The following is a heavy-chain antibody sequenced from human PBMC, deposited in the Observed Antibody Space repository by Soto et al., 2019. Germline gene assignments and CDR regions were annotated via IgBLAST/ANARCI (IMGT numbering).Heavy chain of an antibody. Sequence: GSVKVSCKASWYTFSDHCIHWGRQAPGQGLEWMGWINTYTGDTNYAQKIQGRVTLTTDTSTSTAYMELKSLRSDDTAVYYCARDGNSYGFLDYWGQGTLVTVSS. CDR2: INTYTGDT. D-gene: IGHD5-18*01. V-gene: IGHV1-18*01. J-gene: IGHJ4*02. CDR3: ARDGNSYGFLDY. CDR1: WYTFSDHC.